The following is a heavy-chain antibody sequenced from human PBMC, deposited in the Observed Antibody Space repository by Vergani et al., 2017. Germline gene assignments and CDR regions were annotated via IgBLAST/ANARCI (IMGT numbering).Heavy chain of an antibody. V-gene: IGHV4-38-2*02. D-gene: IGHD3-16*01. CDR2: VFHSGSA. CDR3: ARQFWVSQGVGAFET. J-gene: IGHJ3*02. CDR1: GYSISRGYY. Sequence: QVQLQESGPGLVKPSETLSLTCSVSGYSISRGYYWGWIRQPPGKGLEWIATVFHSGSAYYNPSLRRRVKISVETSKNQFSLGLTTLTAADTAVYYCARQFWVSQGVGAFETWGRGTEVSVSS.